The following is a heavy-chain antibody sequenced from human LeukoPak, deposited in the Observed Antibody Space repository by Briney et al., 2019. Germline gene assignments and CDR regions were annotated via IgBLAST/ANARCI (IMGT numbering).Heavy chain of an antibody. Sequence: SETLSLTCTVSGGSIISSSYYWGWIRQPPGKGLEWIGNIYYSGSTYYNPSLKSRVTISVDTSKNQFSLKLTSVTAADTAVYYCARRCRSSLSTSSVGWFDPWGQGTLVTVSS. D-gene: IGHD2-2*01. CDR1: GGSIISSSYY. J-gene: IGHJ5*02. CDR3: ARRCRSSLSTSSVGWFDP. CDR2: IYYSGST. V-gene: IGHV4-39*01.